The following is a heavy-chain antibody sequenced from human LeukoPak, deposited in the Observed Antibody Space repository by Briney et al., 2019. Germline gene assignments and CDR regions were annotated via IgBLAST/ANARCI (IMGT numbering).Heavy chain of an antibody. D-gene: IGHD6-13*01. J-gene: IGHJ4*02. CDR3: AKAAAGVDY. Sequence: PSQTLSLTCTVSGASINSVNYYWTWVRQPAGKGLEWIGRIYTSGSTNYNPSLKSRVTMSVDTSKNQFSLKLSSVTAADTAVYYCAKAAAGVDYWGQGTLVTVSS. CDR1: GASINSVNYY. V-gene: IGHV4-61*02. CDR2: IYTSGST.